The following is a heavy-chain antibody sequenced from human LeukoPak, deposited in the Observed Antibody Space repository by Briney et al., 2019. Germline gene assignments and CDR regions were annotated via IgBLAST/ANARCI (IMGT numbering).Heavy chain of an antibody. CDR1: GFTFRSYA. CDR2: ISGSGSTT. D-gene: IGHD5-24*01. Sequence: GGSLRLSCAASGFTFRSYAMSWVRQAPGKGLESVSAISGSGSTTYYADSVKGRFPISRDNSKNTLYLQMNSLRAEDRALFYLAKRGGCNSNPLQDWGQGTLVTVSS. V-gene: IGHV3-23*01. CDR3: AKRGGCNSNPLQD. J-gene: IGHJ4*02.